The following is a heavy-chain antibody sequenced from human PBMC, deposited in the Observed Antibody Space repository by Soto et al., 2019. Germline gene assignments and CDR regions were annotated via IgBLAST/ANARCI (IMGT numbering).Heavy chain of an antibody. V-gene: IGHV1-24*01. CDR1: GYGLAEGS. CDR3: ATALYSHTLFDY. D-gene: IGHD4-4*01. Sequence: ASVQDSWRHSGYGLAEGSRHWVRQAPGKGLEWMGGFDPEDGETIYAQKFQGRVTMTEDTSTDTAYMELSSLRSEDTAVYYCATALYSHTLFDYWGQGTLVTGSS. J-gene: IGHJ4*02. CDR2: FDPEDGET.